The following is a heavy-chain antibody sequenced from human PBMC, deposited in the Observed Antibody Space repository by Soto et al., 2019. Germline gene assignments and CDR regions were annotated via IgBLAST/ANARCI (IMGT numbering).Heavy chain of an antibody. CDR2: ISYDGSNK. V-gene: IGHV3-30-3*01. CDR3: ARGPSSLTRFDY. CDR1: GFTFSSYA. Sequence: PGGSLRLSCAASGFTFSSYAMHWVRQAPGKGLEWVAVISYDGSNKYYADSVKGRFTISRDNSKNMLYLQMNSLRAEDTAVYYCARGPSSLTRFDYWGQGTLLTVSS. D-gene: IGHD2-2*01. J-gene: IGHJ4*02.